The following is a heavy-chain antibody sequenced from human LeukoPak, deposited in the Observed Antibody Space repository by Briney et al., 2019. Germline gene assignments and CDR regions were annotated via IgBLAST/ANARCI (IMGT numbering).Heavy chain of an antibody. CDR2: IRNKANRYTT. Sequence: GGSLRLSCAASGFTFSDHHMDCVCQAPGEGLEWVARIRNKANRYTTEYAESVKGRFTISRDDSENSLYLQMDSLKTEDTAVYYCARRPLGIAPFDYWGQGTLVTVSS. CDR1: GFTFSDHH. CDR3: ARRPLGIAPFDY. J-gene: IGHJ4*02. D-gene: IGHD7-27*01. V-gene: IGHV3-72*01.